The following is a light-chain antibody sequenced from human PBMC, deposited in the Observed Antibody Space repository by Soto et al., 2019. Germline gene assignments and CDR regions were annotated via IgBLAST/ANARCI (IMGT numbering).Light chain of an antibody. J-gene: IGKJ5*01. Sequence: VVLSQSPGTLSLSPGERATLSCRASQTVTRNYLAWHQQKPGQTPRLRVYGASSRATGIPDRFSGSGSGTDFTLTISRLEPEDFAVYYCQQHGSSPITFGQGTRLEI. CDR1: QTVTRNY. V-gene: IGKV3-20*01. CDR2: GAS. CDR3: QQHGSSPIT.